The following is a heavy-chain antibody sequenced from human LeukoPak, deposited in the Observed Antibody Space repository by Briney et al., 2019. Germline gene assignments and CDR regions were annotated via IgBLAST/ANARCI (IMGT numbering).Heavy chain of an antibody. D-gene: IGHD3-9*01. CDR3: ARDHDWAFDL. CDR1: GFPFGSYV. Sequence: PGGSLRLSCEASGFPFGSYVMSWVRQAPGKGLEWIAYINHNAEMIFYPDFVKGRFTISGDNAKSSLYLQMNALRYEDTAIYYCARDHDWAFDLWGQGTLVTVSS. J-gene: IGHJ4*02. V-gene: IGHV3-48*02. CDR2: INHNAEMI.